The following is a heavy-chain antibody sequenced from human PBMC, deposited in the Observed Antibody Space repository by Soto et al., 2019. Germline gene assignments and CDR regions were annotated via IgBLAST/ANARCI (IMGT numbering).Heavy chain of an antibody. Sequence: QVQLVQSGAEVKKPGASVKVSCKASGYTFTSYDINWVRQATGQGLEWMGWMNPNSGNTGYAQKFQGRVTMTRNTSISTAYMELSSLRSEDRAVYYFARGLEWSRSRDPWGQGTLVTVSS. CDR2: MNPNSGNT. J-gene: IGHJ5*02. V-gene: IGHV1-8*01. CDR1: GYTFTSYD. CDR3: ARGLEWSRSRDP. D-gene: IGHD3-3*01.